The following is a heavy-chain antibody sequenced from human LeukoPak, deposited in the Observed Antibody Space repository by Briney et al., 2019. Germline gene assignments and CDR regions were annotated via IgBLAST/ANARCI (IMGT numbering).Heavy chain of an antibody. Sequence: PSETLSLTCAVYGGSFSGYYWSWIRQPPGKGLEWIGEINHSGSTNYNPSLKSRVTISVDTSKNQFSPKLSSVTAADTAVYYCARGAGWFGELLLDYWGQGTLVTVSS. V-gene: IGHV4-34*01. CDR2: INHSGST. J-gene: IGHJ4*02. CDR3: ARGAGWFGELLLDY. D-gene: IGHD3-10*01. CDR1: GGSFSGYY.